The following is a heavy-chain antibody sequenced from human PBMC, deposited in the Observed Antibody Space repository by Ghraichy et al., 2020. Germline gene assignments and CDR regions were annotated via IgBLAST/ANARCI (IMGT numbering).Heavy chain of an antibody. CDR2: IKSKTDGGTT. Sequence: GGSLRLSCAASGFTFSNAWMSWVRQAPGKGLEWVGRIKSKTDGGTTDYAAPVKGRFTISRDDSKNTLYLQMNSLKTEDTAVYYCTTVSWWEPPDTPVDYWGQGTLVTVSS. V-gene: IGHV3-15*01. D-gene: IGHD2-15*01. CDR3: TTVSWWEPPDTPVDY. J-gene: IGHJ4*02. CDR1: GFTFSNAW.